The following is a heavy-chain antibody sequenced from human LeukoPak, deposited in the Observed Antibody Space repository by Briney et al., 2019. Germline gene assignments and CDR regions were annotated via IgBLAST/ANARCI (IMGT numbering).Heavy chain of an antibody. V-gene: IGHV3-48*03. CDR1: GFTFSSSE. Sequence: GGSLRLSCAASGFTFSSSEMNWVRQAPGKGLEWISYISSSGSTIYYADSVKGRFTISRDNAKNSLHLQMNSLRAEDTAVYYCARTHNTYYNWFDPWGQGTLVTVS. CDR2: ISSSGSTI. J-gene: IGHJ5*02. D-gene: IGHD3-10*01. CDR3: ARTHNTYYNWFDP.